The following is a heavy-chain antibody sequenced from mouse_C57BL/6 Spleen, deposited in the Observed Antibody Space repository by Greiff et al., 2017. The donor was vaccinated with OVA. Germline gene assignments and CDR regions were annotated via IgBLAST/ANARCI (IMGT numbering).Heavy chain of an antibody. CDR1: GYTFPSYG. CDR2: IYPRSGNT. Sequence: QVQLQQSGAELARPGASVKLSCKASGYTFPSYGISWVKQRTGQGLEWIGEIYPRSGNTYYNEKFKGKATLTADKSSSTAYMELRSLTSEDSAVYFCADYYGSSYPAYWGQGTLVTVSA. V-gene: IGHV1-81*01. CDR3: ADYYGSSYPAY. J-gene: IGHJ3*01. D-gene: IGHD1-1*01.